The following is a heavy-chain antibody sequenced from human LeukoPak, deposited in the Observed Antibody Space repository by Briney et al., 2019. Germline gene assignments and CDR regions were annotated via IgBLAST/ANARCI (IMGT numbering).Heavy chain of an antibody. CDR3: ASGMIEYDY. CDR1: GFTFDDYA. D-gene: IGHD3-22*01. Sequence: PGGSLRLSCAASGFTFDDYAMHWVRQAPGKGLEWVSGISWNSGSIAYADSVKGRFSISRDNAKNSLYLQMDSLRAEDTAVYYCASGMIEYDYWGQGALVTVSS. J-gene: IGHJ4*02. V-gene: IGHV3-9*01. CDR2: ISWNSGSI.